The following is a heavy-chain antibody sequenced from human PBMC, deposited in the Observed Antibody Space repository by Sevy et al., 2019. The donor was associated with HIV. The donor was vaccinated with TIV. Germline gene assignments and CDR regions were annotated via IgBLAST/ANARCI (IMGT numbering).Heavy chain of an antibody. V-gene: IGHV4-31*03. CDR2: IYYTGST. CDR1: GASINSGGYY. CDR3: ARALDSGYQVDS. D-gene: IGHD5-12*01. Sequence: SETLSLTCSVSGASINSGGYYWTWIRQHPGKGLECIGYIYYTGSTYYTPSLMSRVTMSLDTSKRQFSLKLRYVTDADTAVYYCARALDSGYQVDSWGPGTLVTVSS. J-gene: IGHJ4*02.